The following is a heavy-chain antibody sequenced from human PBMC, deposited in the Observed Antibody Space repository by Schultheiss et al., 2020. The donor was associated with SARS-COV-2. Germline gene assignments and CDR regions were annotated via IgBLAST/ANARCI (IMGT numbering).Heavy chain of an antibody. D-gene: IGHD4-17*01. CDR3: AKGPNSYGDYVLDY. CDR1: GFTFSSYS. V-gene: IGHV3-21*04. Sequence: GGSLRLSCAASGFTFSSYSMNWVRQAPGKGLEWVSSISSSSSYIYYADSVKGRFTISRDNAKNSLYLQMNSLRAEDTAVYYCAKGPNSYGDYVLDYWGQGTLVTVSS. CDR2: ISSSSSYI. J-gene: IGHJ4*02.